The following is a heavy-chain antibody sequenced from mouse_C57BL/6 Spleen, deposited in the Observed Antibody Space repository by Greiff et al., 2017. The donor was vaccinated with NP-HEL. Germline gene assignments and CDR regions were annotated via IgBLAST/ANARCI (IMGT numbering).Heavy chain of an antibody. J-gene: IGHJ1*03. CDR1: GFTFSDYG. D-gene: IGHD2-4*01. V-gene: IGHV5-17*01. CDR2: ISSGSSTI. CDR3: AKTYDYNWYFDV. Sequence: EVKVVESGGGLVKPGGSLKLSCAASGFTFSDYGMHWVRQAPEKGLEWVGYISSGSSTIYYADTVKGLFTISRDNAKNTLFLQMTSLRSEDTAMYYCAKTYDYNWYFDVWGTGTTVTVSS.